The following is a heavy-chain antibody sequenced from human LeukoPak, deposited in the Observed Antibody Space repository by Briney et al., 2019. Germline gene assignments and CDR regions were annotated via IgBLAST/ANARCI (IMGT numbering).Heavy chain of an antibody. CDR2: ISGGGGST. V-gene: IGHV3-23*01. J-gene: IGHJ4*02. CDR3: AKDPIAAAGTGFDY. Sequence: ISGGGGSTYYEDSVKGRFTISRDNSKNTLYLQMNSLRTEDTAVYYCAKDPIAAAGTGFDYWGQGTLVTVSS. D-gene: IGHD6-13*01.